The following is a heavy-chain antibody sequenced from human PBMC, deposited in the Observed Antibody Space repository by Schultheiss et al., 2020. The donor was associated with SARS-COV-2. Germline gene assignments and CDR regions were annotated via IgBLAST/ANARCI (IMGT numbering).Heavy chain of an antibody. J-gene: IGHJ6*02. CDR3: ARDRLGFGLDV. Sequence: GSLRLSCNVSGGSVSSYFWSWIRQPPGKELEWIGYIYYTGTTTYNPALKSRVSISVDTSKNQFSLQLNSVTAADTAVYYCARDRLGFGLDVWGQGTTVTVSS. CDR2: IYYTGTT. CDR1: GGSVSSYF. V-gene: IGHV4-59*02. D-gene: IGHD7-27*01.